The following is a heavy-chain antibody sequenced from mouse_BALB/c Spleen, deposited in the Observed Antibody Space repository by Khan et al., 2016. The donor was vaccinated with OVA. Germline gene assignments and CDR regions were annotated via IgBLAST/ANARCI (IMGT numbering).Heavy chain of an antibody. J-gene: IGHJ2*01. V-gene: IGHV14-3*02. Sequence: VQLKESGAELVKPGASVKLSCTASGFNIKDTYMHWVKQRPEQGLEWIGRIDPANGNTKYDPKFQGKATITADTSSITAYMQLSSLTSEDTAVYYCANWDYWGQGTTLTVSS. CDR3: ANWDY. CDR1: GFNIKDTY. CDR2: IDPANGNT. D-gene: IGHD4-1*01.